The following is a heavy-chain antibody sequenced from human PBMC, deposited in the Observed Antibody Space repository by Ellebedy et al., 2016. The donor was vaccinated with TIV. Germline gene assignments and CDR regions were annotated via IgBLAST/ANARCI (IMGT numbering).Heavy chain of an antibody. CDR2: INGDGSNT. J-gene: IGHJ4*02. Sequence: GESLKISXAASGFTFDNYWMHWVRQDPGKGLMWVSRINGDGSNTAFAASMKGRFTVSRDDAKNSVFLQMNSLRAEDTAVYFCAGDPDDASSFFFDIWGRGTLVTVSS. CDR1: GFTFDNYW. V-gene: IGHV3-74*01. CDR3: AGDPDDASSFFFDI. D-gene: IGHD3-16*01.